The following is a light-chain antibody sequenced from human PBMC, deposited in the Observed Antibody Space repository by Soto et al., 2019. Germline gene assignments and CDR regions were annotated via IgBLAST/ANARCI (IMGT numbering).Light chain of an antibody. CDR2: EVS. Sequence: HSVLAQPPSVSGSPGQSATLYCTGTSSDIGSYNRVSWYQQPPGTAPKLMIYEVSTRPSGVPDHFSGSKSGNTASLTISGLQAEDKADYYCSSFTSSTSYVFVNGTKVPVL. V-gene: IGLV2-18*02. J-gene: IGLJ1*01. CDR1: SSDIGSYNR. CDR3: SSFTSSTSYV.